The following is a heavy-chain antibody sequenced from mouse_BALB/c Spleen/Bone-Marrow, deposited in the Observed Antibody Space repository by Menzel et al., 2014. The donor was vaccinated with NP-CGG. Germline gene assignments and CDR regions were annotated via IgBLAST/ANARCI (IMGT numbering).Heavy chain of an antibody. CDR1: GYVFSTYW. J-gene: IGHJ2*01. CDR2: IYPGDGDT. Sequence: QVHVKQSGAELVRPGSSVKISCESSGYVFSTYWINWVKQRPGQXLXWIGQIYPGDGDTDYNGKFKDKATLTADKSSNTAYMQLSSLTSEDSAVYFCARGGISVYYWGQGTTLTVSS. V-gene: IGHV1-80*01. CDR3: ARGGISVYY.